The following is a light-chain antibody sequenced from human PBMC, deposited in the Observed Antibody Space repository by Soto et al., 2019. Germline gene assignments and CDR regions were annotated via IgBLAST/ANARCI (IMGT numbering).Light chain of an antibody. V-gene: IGLV2-14*01. Sequence: QSALTQPASVSGSPGQSITISCTGTSSDVGDYKYVSWYQQHPGKAPKLIIYEVSNRPSGISNRFSGSKSGNTASLTISGLQAGDEAVYYCSSYGGNFLRVFGTGTKLTVL. CDR3: SSYGGNFLRV. J-gene: IGLJ1*01. CDR2: EVS. CDR1: SSDVGDYKY.